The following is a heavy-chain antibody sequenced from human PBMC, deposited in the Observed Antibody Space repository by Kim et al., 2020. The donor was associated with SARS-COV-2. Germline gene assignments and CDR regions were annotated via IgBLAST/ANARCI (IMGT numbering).Heavy chain of an antibody. CDR3: ARAIPGVGYCSSTSCYKGYFDY. CDR2: INHSGST. D-gene: IGHD2-2*02. CDR1: GGSFSGYY. V-gene: IGHV4-34*01. Sequence: SETLSLTCAVYGGSFSGYYWSWIRQPPGKGLEWIGEINHSGSTNYNPSLKSRVTISVDTSKNQFSLKLSSVTAADTAVYYCARAIPGVGYCSSTSCYKGYFDYWGQGTLVTVSS. J-gene: IGHJ4*02.